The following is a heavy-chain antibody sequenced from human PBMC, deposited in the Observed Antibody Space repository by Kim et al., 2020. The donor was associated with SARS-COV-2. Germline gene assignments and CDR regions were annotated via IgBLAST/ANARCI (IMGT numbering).Heavy chain of an antibody. J-gene: IGHJ3*02. CDR3: ARALRRGSAFDI. Sequence: SETLSLTCTVSGGSISSGGYYWSWIRQHPGKGLEWIGYIYYSGSTYYNPSLKSRVTISVDTSKNQFSLKLSSVTAADTAVYYCARALRRGSAFDIWGQGTMVTVSS. CDR2: IYYSGST. V-gene: IGHV4-31*03. D-gene: IGHD4-17*01. CDR1: GGSISSGGYY.